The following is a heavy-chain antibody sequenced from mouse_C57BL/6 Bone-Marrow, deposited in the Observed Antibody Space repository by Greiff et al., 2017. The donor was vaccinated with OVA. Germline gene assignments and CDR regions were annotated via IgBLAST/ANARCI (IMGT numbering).Heavy chain of an antibody. CDR1: GYTFTDYY. CDR2: LYPGSGNT. J-gene: IGHJ2*01. D-gene: IGHD1-1*01. Sequence: QVQLQQSGAELARPGASVKLSCKASGYTFTDYYINWVKQRPGQGLEWIARLYPGSGNTYYNEKFKGKATLTAEKSSSTAYMQLSSLTSEDSAVYVCARIYYYGSSLFDYWGQGTTLTVSS. CDR3: ARIYYYGSSLFDY. V-gene: IGHV1-76*01.